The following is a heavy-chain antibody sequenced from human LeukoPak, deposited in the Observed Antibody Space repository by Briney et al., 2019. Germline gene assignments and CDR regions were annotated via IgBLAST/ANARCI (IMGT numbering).Heavy chain of an antibody. CDR1: GFTFSSYW. Sequence: GGSLRLSCAASGFTFSSYWMHWVRQAPGKGLVWVSRIISDGSMTNYADSVRGRFTISRDNARNTLYLQMDSLRAEDTAVYYCASQKVGATFDYWGQGTLVTVSS. J-gene: IGHJ4*02. V-gene: IGHV3-74*01. CDR3: ASQKVGATFDY. CDR2: IISDGSMT. D-gene: IGHD1-26*01.